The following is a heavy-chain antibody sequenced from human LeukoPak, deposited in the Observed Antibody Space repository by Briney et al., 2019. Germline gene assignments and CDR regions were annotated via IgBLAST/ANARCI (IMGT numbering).Heavy chain of an antibody. CDR2: ISAYNGNT. D-gene: IGHD3-9*01. CDR1: VYTFTSYG. V-gene: IGHV1-18*01. CDR3: AGRYFDWLFPFDY. J-gene: IGHJ4*02. Sequence: ASVKVSCKASVYTFTSYGISWVRQAPGQGVEWMGWISAYNGNTNYAQKFQGRVTITADESTSTAYMELSSLRSEDTAVYYCAGRYFDWLFPFDYWGEGTLVTVSS.